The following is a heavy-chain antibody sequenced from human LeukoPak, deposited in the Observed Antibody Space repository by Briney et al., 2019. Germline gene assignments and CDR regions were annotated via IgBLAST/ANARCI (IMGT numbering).Heavy chain of an antibody. V-gene: IGHV3-23*01. CDR1: GFTFSSYA. CDR2: ISGSGGST. D-gene: IGHD6-6*01. Sequence: GGSLRLSCAASGFTFSSYAMSWVRQAPGKGLEWVSSISGSGGSTYYADSVKGRFTISRDNSKNTLYLQMNSLRAEDTAVYYCAKLPYSSSSVSYFDYWGQGTLVTVSS. CDR3: AKLPYSSSSVSYFDY. J-gene: IGHJ4*02.